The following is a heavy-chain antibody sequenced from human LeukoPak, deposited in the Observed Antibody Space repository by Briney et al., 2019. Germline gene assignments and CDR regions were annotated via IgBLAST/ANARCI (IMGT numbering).Heavy chain of an antibody. J-gene: IGHJ4*02. D-gene: IGHD5-18*01. CDR3: AKNPATWIQLWLHYFDY. CDR1: GFTFSSYW. Sequence: GGSLRLSCAASGFTFSSYWMSWVRQAPGKGLEWVSAISGSGGSTYYADSVKGRFTISRDNSKNTLYLQMNSLRAEDTAVYYCAKNPATWIQLWLHYFDYWGQGTLVTVSS. CDR2: ISGSGGST. V-gene: IGHV3-23*01.